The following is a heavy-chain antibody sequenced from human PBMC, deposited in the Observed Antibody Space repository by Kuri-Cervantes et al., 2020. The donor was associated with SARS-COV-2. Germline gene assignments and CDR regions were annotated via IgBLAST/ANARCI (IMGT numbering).Heavy chain of an antibody. CDR2: IWYDGSNK. D-gene: IGHD3-3*01. J-gene: IGHJ6*02. CDR1: GFTFSSYG. V-gene: IGHV3-33*01. CDR3: AVVLFRGKIFAEPGGMDV. Sequence: GESLKISCAASGFTFSSYGMHWVRQASGKGLEWVAVIWYDGSNKYYADSVKGRSTISRDNSKNTLYLQMNSLRAEDTAVYYCAVVLFRGKIFAEPGGMDVWGQGTTVTVSS.